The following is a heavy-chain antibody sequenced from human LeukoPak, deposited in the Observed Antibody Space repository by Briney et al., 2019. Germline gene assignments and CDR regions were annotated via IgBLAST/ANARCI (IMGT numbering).Heavy chain of an antibody. Sequence: GASVKVSYKASGGTFSSYAVSWVRQAPGQGLEWMGRIIPILGIANYAQKFQGRVTITADKSTSTAYMEQSSLRSEDTAVYYCARDGDPLSDWGQGTLVTVSS. CDR3: ARDGDPLSD. D-gene: IGHD3-10*01. J-gene: IGHJ4*02. CDR2: IIPILGIA. CDR1: GGTFSSYA. V-gene: IGHV1-69*04.